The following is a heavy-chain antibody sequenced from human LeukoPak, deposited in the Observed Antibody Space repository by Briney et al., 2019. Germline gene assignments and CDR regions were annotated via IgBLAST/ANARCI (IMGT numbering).Heavy chain of an antibody. V-gene: IGHV1-2*06. CDR3: ARHSSYYYYGMDV. Sequence: ASVKVSCKASGYTFTGYYMHWVRQAPGQGLEWMGRINPNSGGTNYAQKFQGRVTITADESTSTAYMELSSLRSEDTAVYYCARHSSYYYYGMDVWGQGTTVTVSS. CDR2: INPNSGGT. CDR1: GYTFTGYY. J-gene: IGHJ6*02.